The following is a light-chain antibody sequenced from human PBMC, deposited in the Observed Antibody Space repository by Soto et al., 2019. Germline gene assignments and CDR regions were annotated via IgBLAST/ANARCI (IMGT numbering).Light chain of an antibody. CDR3: HQFGSSPQT. Sequence: DIPVTQSPPTLSASVGDRVTTTCRASQTISTWMAWYQQKPGKAPKLLVYDASTLQSGVASRFSGSGSGTEFTLTISRLEPEDFAVYFCHQFGSSPQTFGHGTKVGIK. V-gene: IGKV1-5*01. CDR2: DAS. CDR1: QTISTW. J-gene: IGKJ1*01.